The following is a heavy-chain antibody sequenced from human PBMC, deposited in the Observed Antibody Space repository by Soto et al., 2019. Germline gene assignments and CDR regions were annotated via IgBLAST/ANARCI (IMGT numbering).Heavy chain of an antibody. Sequence: GGSLRLSCAASGFSFSSYAMSWVRQAPGKGLEWVSAISGSGGSTYYADSVKGRFTISRDNSKNTLYLQMNSLRAEVTAVYYCAKTIPYYDILTGYYVDDRAYYYGMDVWGQGTTVTVSS. CDR2: ISGSGGST. J-gene: IGHJ6*02. D-gene: IGHD3-9*01. CDR1: GFSFSSYA. V-gene: IGHV3-23*01. CDR3: AKTIPYYDILTGYYVDDRAYYYGMDV.